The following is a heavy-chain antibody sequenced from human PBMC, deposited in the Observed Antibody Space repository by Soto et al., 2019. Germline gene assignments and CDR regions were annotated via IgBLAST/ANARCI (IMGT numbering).Heavy chain of an antibody. V-gene: IGHV1-2*04. J-gene: IGHJ6*03. CDR1: GYTFTCYY. Sequence: GASVKVSCKASGYTFTCYYMHWVRQAPGQGLEWMGWINPNSGGTNYAQKFQGWVTMTRETSISTAYMELSRLRSDDTAVYYCAGEAPGFYYMDVWGKGTPVTVSS. CDR3: AGEAPGFYYMDV. D-gene: IGHD7-27*01. CDR2: INPNSGGT.